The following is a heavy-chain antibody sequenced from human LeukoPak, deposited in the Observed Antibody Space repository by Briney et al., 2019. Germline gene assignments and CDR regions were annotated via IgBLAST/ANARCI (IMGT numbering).Heavy chain of an antibody. V-gene: IGHV4-30-2*01. D-gene: IGHD4-17*01. CDR1: GASISSGGYS. CDR3: ARDYGDYGNWFDP. CDR2: IYHSGST. Sequence: SQTLSLTCAASGASISSGGYSWSWIRQPPGKGLEWIGYIYHSGSTYYNPSLKSRVTISVDRSKNQFSLKLSSVTAADTAVYYCARDYGDYGNWFDPWGQGTLVTVSS. J-gene: IGHJ5*02.